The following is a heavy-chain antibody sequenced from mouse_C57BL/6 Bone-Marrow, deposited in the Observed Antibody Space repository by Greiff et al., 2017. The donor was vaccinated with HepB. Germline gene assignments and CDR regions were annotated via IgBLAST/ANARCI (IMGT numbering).Heavy chain of an antibody. CDR2: IYPGSGST. J-gene: IGHJ3*01. Sequence: QVQLQQPGAELVKPGASVKMSCKASGYTFTSYWITWVKQRPGQGLEWIGDIYPGSGSTNYNEKFKSKATLTVYTSSSTAYMQLSSLTSEDSAVYYCGYDYDGFAYWGQGTLVTVSA. D-gene: IGHD2-4*01. CDR1: GYTFTSYW. CDR3: GYDYDGFAY. V-gene: IGHV1-55*01.